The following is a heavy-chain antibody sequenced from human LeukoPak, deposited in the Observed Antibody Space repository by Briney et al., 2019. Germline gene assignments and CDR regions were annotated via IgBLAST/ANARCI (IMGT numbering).Heavy chain of an antibody. J-gene: IGHJ4*02. CDR1: GYTFTSYG. CDR2: ISAYNGNT. Sequence: GASVKVSCKASGYTFTSYGISWVRQAPGQGLEWMGWISAYNGNTNYAQKLQGRVTMTTDTSTSTAYMELRSLRSDDTAVYYCARVLYYYDSSGWIPFDYWGQGTLVTVSS. D-gene: IGHD3-22*01. CDR3: ARVLYYYDSSGWIPFDY. V-gene: IGHV1-18*01.